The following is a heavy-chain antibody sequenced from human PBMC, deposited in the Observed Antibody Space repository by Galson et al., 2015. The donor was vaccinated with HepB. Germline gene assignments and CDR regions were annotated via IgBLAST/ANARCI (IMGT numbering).Heavy chain of an antibody. D-gene: IGHD3-16*01. CDR2: ISGSGDST. J-gene: IGHJ4*02. CDR1: GFTFSSYA. Sequence: SLRLSCAASGFTFSSYAMSWVRQAPGKGLEWVSAISGSGDSTYYADSVKGRFTISRDNSKKTLYLQMNSLRAEDTAVYYCAKTTGGGSSPRGWGQGILVTVSS. V-gene: IGHV3-23*01. CDR3: AKTTGGGSSPRG.